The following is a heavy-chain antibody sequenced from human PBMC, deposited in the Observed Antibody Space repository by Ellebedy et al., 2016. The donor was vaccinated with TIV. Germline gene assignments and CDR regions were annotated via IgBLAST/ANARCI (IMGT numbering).Heavy chain of an antibody. CDR3: ASSRYHYYLGNTIFVY. CDR2: ISHTGSRT. Sequence: PGGSLRLSCAASGFSFNSYAMSWVRQAPGKGLEWVSTISHTGSRTYYADSVEGRFTISRDNSKNTLYLQMNSLRAEDTAVYYCASSRYHYYLGNTIFVYWGQGTLVTVAS. V-gene: IGHV3-23*01. CDR1: GFSFNSYA. J-gene: IGHJ4*02. D-gene: IGHD3-10*01.